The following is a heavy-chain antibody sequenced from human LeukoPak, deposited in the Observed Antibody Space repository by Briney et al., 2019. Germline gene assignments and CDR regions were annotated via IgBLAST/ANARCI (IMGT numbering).Heavy chain of an antibody. CDR3: VRGLARRWELLGH. Sequence: RASVKVSCKASGYTFTSYDINWVRQATGQGLEWMGWMNPNSGNTGYAQKFQGRVTMTRNTSISTAYMELSSLRSEDAAVYYCVRGLARRWELLGHWGQGTLVTVSS. V-gene: IGHV1-8*01. J-gene: IGHJ1*01. D-gene: IGHD1-26*01. CDR1: GYTFTSYD. CDR2: MNPNSGNT.